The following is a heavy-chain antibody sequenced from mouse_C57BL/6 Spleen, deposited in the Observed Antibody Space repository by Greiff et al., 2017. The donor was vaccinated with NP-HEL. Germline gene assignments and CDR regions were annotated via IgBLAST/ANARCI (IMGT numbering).Heavy chain of an antibody. D-gene: IGHD3-1*01. CDR1: GYAFTNYL. Sequence: QVQLKESGAELVRPGTSVKVSCKASGYAFTNYLIEWVKQRPGQGLEWIGVINPGSGGTNYNEKFKGKATLTADKSSSTAYMQLSSLTSEDSAVYFCARSGGRIGDYWGQGTTLTVSS. CDR3: ARSGGRIGDY. CDR2: INPGSGGT. V-gene: IGHV1-54*01. J-gene: IGHJ2*01.